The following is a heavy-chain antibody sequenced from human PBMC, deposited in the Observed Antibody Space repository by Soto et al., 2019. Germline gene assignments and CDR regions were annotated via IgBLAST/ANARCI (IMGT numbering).Heavy chain of an antibody. CDR2: IIPALGTA. CDR3: ARPDFGDDWYFDL. J-gene: IGHJ2*01. D-gene: IGHD4-17*01. Sequence: QDQLVQSGADVKKPGSSVKVSCQASGGTFRSHTFSWVRQAPGQGLEWMGRIIPALGTATYAQKFQGRVTITADESATTVYMEMNSLRSEDTAVYYCARPDFGDDWYFDLWGRGTLVTVSS. CDR1: GGTFRSHT. V-gene: IGHV1-69*08.